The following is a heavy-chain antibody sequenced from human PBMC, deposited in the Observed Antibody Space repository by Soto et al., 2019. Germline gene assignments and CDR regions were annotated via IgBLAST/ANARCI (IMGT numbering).Heavy chain of an antibody. V-gene: IGHV3-33*01. CDR1: GFTFSSYG. D-gene: IGHD6-6*01. CDR3: AREARYSSSGWFDP. CDR2: IWYDGSNK. Sequence: GGSLRLSCAASGFTFSSYGMHWVRQAPGKGLEWVAVIWYDGSNKYYADSVKGRFTIPRDNSKNTLYLQMNSLRAEDTAVYYCAREARYSSSGWFDPWGQGTLVTVSS. J-gene: IGHJ5*02.